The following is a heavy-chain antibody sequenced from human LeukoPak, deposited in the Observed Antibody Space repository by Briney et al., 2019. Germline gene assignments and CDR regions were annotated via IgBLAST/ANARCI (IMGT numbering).Heavy chain of an antibody. V-gene: IGHV3-21*01. CDR1: GFTFSNYI. CDR3: ARAQDSGWLTDY. Sequence: PGGSLRLSCAASGFTFSNYIMHWVRQAPGKGLEWVSSISSSSGYIYYADSVKGRFTISRDNAKNSLFLQMNSLRAEDTAVYYCARAQDSGWLTDYWGQGTLVTVSS. CDR2: ISSSSGYI. J-gene: IGHJ4*02. D-gene: IGHD6-19*01.